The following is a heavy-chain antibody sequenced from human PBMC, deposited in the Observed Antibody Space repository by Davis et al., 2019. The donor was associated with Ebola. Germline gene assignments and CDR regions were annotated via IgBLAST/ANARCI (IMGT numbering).Heavy chain of an antibody. CDR1: GFTFSSYW. J-gene: IGHJ4*02. Sequence: GGSLRLSCAASGFTFSSYWMSWVRQAPGKGLEWMANINKDGSEKYYADSVQGRFTMSRDNAKNSLYLQMSSLRAEDTAVYYCARDPTWFREFPEYWGQGTLVTVSS. D-gene: IGHD3-10*01. CDR2: INKDGSEK. V-gene: IGHV3-7*01. CDR3: ARDPTWFREFPEY.